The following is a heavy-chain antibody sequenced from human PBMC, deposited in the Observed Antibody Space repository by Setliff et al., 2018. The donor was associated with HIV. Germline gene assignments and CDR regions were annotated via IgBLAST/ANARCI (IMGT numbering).Heavy chain of an antibody. V-gene: IGHV4-39*01. Sequence: PSETLSLTCSVSGDSLSSGDPYWAWIRQPPGKGLEWIGSIYYTGSTFSNPSLKSRVTISGDTTRSQFSLKLDSVTAADTALYYCARRSLNSTPDAFGIWGQGTMVTVS. J-gene: IGHJ3*02. CDR2: IYYTGST. CDR1: GDSLSSGDPY. D-gene: IGHD1-26*01. CDR3: ARRSLNSTPDAFGI.